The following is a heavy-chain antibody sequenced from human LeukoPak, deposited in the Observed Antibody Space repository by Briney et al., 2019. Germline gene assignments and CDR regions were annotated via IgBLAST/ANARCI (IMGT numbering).Heavy chain of an antibody. J-gene: IGHJ4*02. CDR2: INPSGGST. D-gene: IGHD6-13*01. CDR3: ARVTRYSGSWAPLEL. Sequence: ASVKVSCKASGYTFTSYYMHWVRQAPGQGLEWMGIINPSGGSTSYAQKFQGRVTMTRDMSTSTVYMELSSLRYEDTAVYYCARVTRYSGSWAPLELWGQEIRVPVST. CDR1: GYTFTSYY. V-gene: IGHV1-46*01.